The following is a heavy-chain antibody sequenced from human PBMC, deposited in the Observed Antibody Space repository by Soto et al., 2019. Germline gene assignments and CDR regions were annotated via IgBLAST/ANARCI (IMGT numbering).Heavy chain of an antibody. Sequence: EVQLVESGGGLVQPGGSLRLSCAASGFTFSSYSMNWVRQAPGKGLEWVSYISSSSSYIYYADSVKGRFTISRDNAKNSLYLQMNSLRAEDTAVYYCARLVVRGVADPWGQGTLVTVSS. CDR1: GFTFSSYS. D-gene: IGHD3-10*01. J-gene: IGHJ5*02. CDR2: ISSSSSYI. CDR3: ARLVVRGVADP. V-gene: IGHV3-21*05.